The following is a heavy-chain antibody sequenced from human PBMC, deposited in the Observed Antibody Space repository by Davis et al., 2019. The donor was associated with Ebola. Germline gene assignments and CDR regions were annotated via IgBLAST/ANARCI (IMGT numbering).Heavy chain of an antibody. CDR2: ISWDGGTA. V-gene: IGHV3-43*01. CDR3: ARDARSEYEGGFDY. D-gene: IGHD2/OR15-2a*01. Sequence: ESLKISCAASGFTFGDYTMHWVRQRPGKGLEWVSLISWDGGTAYYVGSVRGRLTISRDNSKNSLYLQMNSLRSEDTALYYCARDARSEYEGGFDYWGQGTLVTVSS. J-gene: IGHJ4*02. CDR1: GFTFGDYT.